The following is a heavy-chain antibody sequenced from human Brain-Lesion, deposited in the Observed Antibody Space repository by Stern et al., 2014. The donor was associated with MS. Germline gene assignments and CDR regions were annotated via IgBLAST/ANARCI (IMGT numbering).Heavy chain of an antibody. J-gene: IGHJ6*02. CDR3: ARDQRGITIFGVVTDYYYLGMDV. CDR1: GYIFTGYY. D-gene: IGHD3-3*01. Sequence: MQLVGSGAEVKKPGASVKVSCKTSGYIFTGYYIHWVREAPGQGLEWMAWINPNTGGTKYAQKFQGRVTMSRDTSISTASVELSTLTSDDTAVYYCARDQRGITIFGVVTDYYYLGMDVWGQGTTVTVSS. V-gene: IGHV1-2*02. CDR2: INPNTGGT.